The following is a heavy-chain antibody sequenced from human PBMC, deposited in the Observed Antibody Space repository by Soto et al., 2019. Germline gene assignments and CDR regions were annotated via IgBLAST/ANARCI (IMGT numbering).Heavy chain of an antibody. CDR2: ISGSGGSR. CDR3: AQKYYVDSPGYYSRDAFDV. CDR1: GFTFNSYA. J-gene: IGHJ3*01. Sequence: EVQLLESGGGMVEPGGSLRLSCAASGFTFNSYAMTWVRQAPGRGLEWVSGISGSGGSRFYADSVKGRFTISRENSRNTLYLQMNSLRAEDTAVYYCAQKYYVDSPGYYSRDAFDVWGQGTEGTVSS. D-gene: IGHD3-22*01. V-gene: IGHV3-23*01.